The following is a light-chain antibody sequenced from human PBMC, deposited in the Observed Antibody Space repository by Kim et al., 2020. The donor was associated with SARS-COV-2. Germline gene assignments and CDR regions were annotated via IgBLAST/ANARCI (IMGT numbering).Light chain of an antibody. Sequence: DIRMTQSPSTLSASVGDRVTITCRASQSISTWLAWYQQKPGKAPKLLIYDASSLESGVSSRFSGSGSGTEFTLTITSLQPDDSATYYCQQYNSYSRMFGQGTKVDIK. CDR1: QSISTW. CDR2: DAS. CDR3: QQYNSYSRM. V-gene: IGKV1-5*01. J-gene: IGKJ1*01.